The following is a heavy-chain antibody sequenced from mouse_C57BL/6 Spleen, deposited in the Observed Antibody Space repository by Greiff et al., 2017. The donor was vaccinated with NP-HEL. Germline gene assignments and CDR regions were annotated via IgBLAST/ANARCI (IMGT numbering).Heavy chain of an antibody. D-gene: IGHD1-1*01. CDR2: INPNNGGT. J-gene: IGHJ4*01. Sequence: VQLQQSGPELVKPGASVKISCKASGYTFTDYYMNWVKQSHGKSLEWIGDINPNNGGTSYNQKFKGKATLTVDKSSSTAYMELRSLTSEDSAVYYCARGEITSYYYAMDYWGQGTSVTVSS. CDR3: ARGEITSYYYAMDY. V-gene: IGHV1-26*01. CDR1: GYTFTDYY.